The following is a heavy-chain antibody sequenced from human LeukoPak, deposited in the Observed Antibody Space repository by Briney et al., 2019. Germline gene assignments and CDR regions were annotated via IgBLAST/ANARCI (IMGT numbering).Heavy chain of an antibody. Sequence: PGGSLRLSCAASGFTFCSYGMHWVRQAPGKGLEWVAVISYDGSNKYYADSVKGRFTISRDNSKNTLYLQMNSLRAEDTAVYYCARRPFGADYWGQGTLVTVSS. CDR2: ISYDGSNK. J-gene: IGHJ4*02. CDR1: GFTFCSYG. V-gene: IGHV3-30*03. D-gene: IGHD3-10*01. CDR3: ARRPFGADY.